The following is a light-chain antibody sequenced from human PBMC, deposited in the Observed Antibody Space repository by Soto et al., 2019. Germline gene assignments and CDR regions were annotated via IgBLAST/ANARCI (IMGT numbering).Light chain of an antibody. CDR2: DAX. CDR1: QTIRVY. Sequence: DIQMTQSPSTLSASVGDRVTITCRASQTIRVYLSWYQQKPGKXXXLXXXDAXSLEIGVPSRFSGSGSGTEFTLTISSLQPDDFATYYCQQYNSLLSFGGGAKVDIK. V-gene: IGKV1-5*01. J-gene: IGKJ4*01. CDR3: QQYNSLLS.